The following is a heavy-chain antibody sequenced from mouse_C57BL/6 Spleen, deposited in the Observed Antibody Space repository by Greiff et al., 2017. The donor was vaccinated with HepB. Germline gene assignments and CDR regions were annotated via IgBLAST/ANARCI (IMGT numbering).Heavy chain of an antibody. CDR2: IYPGSGST. D-gene: IGHD2-4*01. CDR3: ARSYDYDDWFAY. CDR1: GYTFTSYW. Sequence: QVQLKQPGAELVKPGASVKMSCKASGYTFTSYWITWVKQRPGQGLEWIGDIYPGSGSTNYNEKFKSKATLTVDTSSSTAYMQLSSLTSEDSAVYYCARSYDYDDWFAYWGQGTLVTVSA. J-gene: IGHJ3*01. V-gene: IGHV1-55*01.